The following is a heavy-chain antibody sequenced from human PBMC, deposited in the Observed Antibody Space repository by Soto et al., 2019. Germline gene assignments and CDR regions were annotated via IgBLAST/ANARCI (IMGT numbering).Heavy chain of an antibody. CDR3: ARSWNDFGTYGAFDY. J-gene: IGHJ4*02. V-gene: IGHV5-51*01. CDR2: IYPADSDT. D-gene: IGHD4-4*01. Sequence: GESLKISCQISGYSFSTYWLAWVRQMPGKGLELMGLIYPADSDTRYSTSFQGQVTLSADKSITTAYLHLSDLKASDTAMYYCARSWNDFGTYGAFDYWGQGTRGTVSS. CDR1: GYSFSTYW.